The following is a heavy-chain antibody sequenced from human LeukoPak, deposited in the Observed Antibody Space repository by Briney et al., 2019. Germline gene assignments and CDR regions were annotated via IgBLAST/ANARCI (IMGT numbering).Heavy chain of an antibody. CDR3: ARDFGIAVAGDFDY. Sequence: ASVKVSCKASGYTFTGYYMHWVRQAPGQGLEWMGWINPNSGGTNYAQRFQGRVTMTRDTSISTAYMELSRLRSDDTAVYYCARDFGIAVAGDFDYWGQGTLVTVSS. CDR1: GYTFTGYY. J-gene: IGHJ4*02. D-gene: IGHD6-19*01. V-gene: IGHV1-2*02. CDR2: INPNSGGT.